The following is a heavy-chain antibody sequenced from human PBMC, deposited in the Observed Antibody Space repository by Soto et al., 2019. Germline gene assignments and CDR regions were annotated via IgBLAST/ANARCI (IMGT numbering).Heavy chain of an antibody. CDR1: GGSISSYY. D-gene: IGHD4-17*01. CDR2: IYYSGGT. J-gene: IGHJ4*02. Sequence: SETLSLTCTVSGGSISSYYWSWIRQPPGEGLEWIGYIYYSGGTNYNPSLKSRVTISVDTSKNQFSLKLSSVTAADTAVYYCARTMTTLSRYFDLWGKGNLVTVSS. V-gene: IGHV4-59*01. CDR3: ARTMTTLSRYFDL.